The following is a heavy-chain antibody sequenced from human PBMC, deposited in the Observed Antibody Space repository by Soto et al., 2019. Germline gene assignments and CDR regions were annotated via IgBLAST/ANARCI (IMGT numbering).Heavy chain of an antibody. J-gene: IGHJ6*02. CDR2: IYWNEDK. V-gene: IGHV2-5*01. CDR3: AHSWWVAATDYYCSALDV. Sequence: SGPTLVNPTQTLTLTCSFSGFSRTSSGEGVGWVRQAPGKTLEWLALIYWNEDKAYSPSLKSRLTISKDSSKKQVVLTMTNMDPVDTGTYFCAHSWWVAATDYYCSALDVWGPGXTVTVYS. D-gene: IGHD6-25*01. CDR1: GFSRTSSGEG.